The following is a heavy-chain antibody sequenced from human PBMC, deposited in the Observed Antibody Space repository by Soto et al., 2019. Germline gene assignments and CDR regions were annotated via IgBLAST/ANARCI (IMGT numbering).Heavy chain of an antibody. CDR3: ARDGGPREYYDSSGGFDY. CDR2: ISSSSSYI. V-gene: IGHV3-21*01. CDR1: GFTFSSYS. J-gene: IGHJ4*02. D-gene: IGHD3-22*01. Sequence: RLSCAASGFTFSSYSMNWVRQAPGKGLEWVSSISSSSSYIYYADSVKGRFTISRDNAKNSLYLQMNSLRAEDTAVYYCARDGGPREYYDSSGGFDYWGQGTLVTVSS.